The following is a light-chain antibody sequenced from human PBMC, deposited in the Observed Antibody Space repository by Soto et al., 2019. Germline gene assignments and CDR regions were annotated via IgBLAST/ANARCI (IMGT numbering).Light chain of an antibody. Sequence: ETVMTQSPATLSVSPGGRATLSCRASQSISDTLAWYQQKPGQAPRLLIYDASNRASGTPARISGSGSGTDFTLTISSLEPEDFAVYYCQQRSYWPITFGQGTRLDIK. CDR1: QSISDT. V-gene: IGKV3-11*01. CDR3: QQRSYWPIT. J-gene: IGKJ5*01. CDR2: DAS.